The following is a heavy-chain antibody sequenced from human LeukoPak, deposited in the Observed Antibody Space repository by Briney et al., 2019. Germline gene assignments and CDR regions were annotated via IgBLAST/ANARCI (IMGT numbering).Heavy chain of an antibody. Sequence: GASLRLSCAASGFSLSTYGVSWVRQPPGKGLEWVSGITGTGGSTYYADSVKGRFTVSRDTSKNTLYLQMNSLRAEDTAIYYCAKGHGTAVAGFYYWGQGTLVTVSS. CDR1: GFSLSTYG. CDR3: AKGHGTAVAGFYY. D-gene: IGHD6-19*01. V-gene: IGHV3-23*01. CDR2: ITGTGGST. J-gene: IGHJ4*02.